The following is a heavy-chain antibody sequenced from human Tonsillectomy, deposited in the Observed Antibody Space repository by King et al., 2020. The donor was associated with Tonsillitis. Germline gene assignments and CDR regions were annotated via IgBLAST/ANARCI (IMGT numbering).Heavy chain of an antibody. CDR3: ARGSAGGYSYGDLNY. V-gene: IGHV3-74*01. Sequence: VQLVESGGGLVQPGGSLRLSCAASGFTFSNYWMHWVRQTPGKGLVWVSRINTDGSSTSYADSVKGRFTISRENAKNTLYLQMNSLRAEDTAVYYCARGSAGGYSYGDLNYWGQGTLVTVSS. J-gene: IGHJ4*02. CDR2: INTDGSST. CDR1: GFTFSNYW. D-gene: IGHD5-18*01.